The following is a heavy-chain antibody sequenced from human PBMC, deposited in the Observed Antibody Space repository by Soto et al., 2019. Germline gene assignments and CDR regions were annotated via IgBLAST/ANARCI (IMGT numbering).Heavy chain of an antibody. J-gene: IGHJ4*02. D-gene: IGHD4-17*01. CDR3: ARVDRTTETYYFDY. Sequence: PSETLSLTCTVSGGSISSGDYYWRWIRQPPGKGLEWIGYIYYSGSTYYNPSLKSRVTISVDTSKNQFSLKLSSVTAADTAVYYCARVDRTTETYYFDYWGQGTLVTVSS. CDR1: GGSISSGDYY. CDR2: IYYSGST. V-gene: IGHV4-30-4*01.